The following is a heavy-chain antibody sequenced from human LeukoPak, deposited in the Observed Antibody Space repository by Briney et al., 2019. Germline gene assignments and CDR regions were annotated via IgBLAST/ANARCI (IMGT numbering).Heavy chain of an antibody. V-gene: IGHV4-39*01. CDR3: ARLGLKTTGTIY. D-gene: IGHD1-14*01. Sequence: PSDTLSLTCTVSGGSISSSVYYWGWIRQPPGQGLEWIASIYYEGRTLYNPSLKSRVTISIDTSASQFSLRLTSMTAPDTAVYYCARLGLKTTGTIYWGQGILVTVSS. CDR2: IYYEGRT. CDR1: GGSISSSVYY. J-gene: IGHJ4*02.